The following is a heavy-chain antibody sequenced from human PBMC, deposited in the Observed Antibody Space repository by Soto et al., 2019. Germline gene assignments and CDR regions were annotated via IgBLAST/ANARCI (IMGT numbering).Heavy chain of an antibody. J-gene: IGHJ3*02. CDR1: GGSISSGGYF. CDR3: ARVERGTATTVVDAFDI. CDR2: IYYTGST. V-gene: IGHV4-31*03. Sequence: QVQLQESGPGLVKPSQTLSLTCTVTGGSISSGGYFWSWIRQHPGKDLEWIGYIYYTGSTYYNPSLKSRVTISVDTSKNQFSLKMSSVTAADTALYYCARVERGTATTVVDAFDIWGPGTLVTVSS. D-gene: IGHD1-1*01.